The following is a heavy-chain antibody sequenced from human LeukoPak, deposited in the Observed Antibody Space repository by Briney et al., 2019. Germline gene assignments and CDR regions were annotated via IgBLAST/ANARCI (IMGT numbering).Heavy chain of an antibody. Sequence: ASVQVSCKTSGYTFTSYHMHWVRQAPGQGLEWVAIIKSTGDTTVYAQKFQGRVTVTRDTSTSTVYMDLSSLSSEDTAVYYCARTPMVRGVIITNWFDPWGQGTLVTVSS. V-gene: IGHV1-46*01. CDR2: IKSTGDTT. CDR1: GYTFTSYH. J-gene: IGHJ5*02. D-gene: IGHD3-10*01. CDR3: ARTPMVRGVIITNWFDP.